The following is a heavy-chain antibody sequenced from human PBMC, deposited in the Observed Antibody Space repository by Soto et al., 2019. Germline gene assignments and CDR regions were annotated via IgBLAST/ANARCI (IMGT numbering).Heavy chain of an antibody. CDR3: TTLRLDP. CDR2: LYYSGIT. J-gene: IGHJ5*02. CDR1: GGSISSYY. D-gene: IGHD3-9*01. Sequence: SETLSLTCTVSGGSISSYYWSWIRQPPGKGLEWIGYLYYSGITNYNPSLKSRVSTSLDPSKNQFSLKLTSVTSDDTAVYYCTTLRLDPWGQGTLVTVSS. V-gene: IGHV4-59*01.